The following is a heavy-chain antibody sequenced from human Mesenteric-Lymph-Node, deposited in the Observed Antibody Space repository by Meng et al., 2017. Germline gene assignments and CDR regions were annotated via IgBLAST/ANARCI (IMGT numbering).Heavy chain of an antibody. CDR2: IYHTGST. CDR3: ARDLRVGATIDY. Sequence: SETLSLTCDVSGYSISSGYYWDWIRQPPGKGLEWIGSIYHTGSTHYNPSLKSRVTISVDTSKNQFSLKLSSVTAADTAVYYCARDLRVGATIDYWGQGTLVTVSS. D-gene: IGHD1-26*01. CDR1: GYSISSGYY. V-gene: IGHV4-38-2*02. J-gene: IGHJ4*02.